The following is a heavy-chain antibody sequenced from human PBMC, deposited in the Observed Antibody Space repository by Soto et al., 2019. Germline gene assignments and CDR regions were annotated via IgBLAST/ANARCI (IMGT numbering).Heavy chain of an antibody. CDR3: TRTGDYGFDSYYMDV. D-gene: IGHD4-17*01. CDR2: IRSKAYGGTT. CDR1: GFTFGDYA. Sequence: GGSLRLSCTASGFTFGDYAMSWFRQAPGKGLEWVGFIRSKAYGGTTEYAASVKGRFTISRDDSKSIAYLQMNSLKTEDTAVYYCTRTGDYGFDSYYMDVWGKGTTVTVSS. V-gene: IGHV3-49*03. J-gene: IGHJ6*03.